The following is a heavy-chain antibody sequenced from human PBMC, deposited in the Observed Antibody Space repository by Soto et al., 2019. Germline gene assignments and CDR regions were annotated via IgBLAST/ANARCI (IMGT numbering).Heavy chain of an antibody. V-gene: IGHV4-39*06. CDR1: GGSISSSSYY. J-gene: IGHJ4*02. D-gene: IGHD2-21*02. Sequence: SETLSLTCTVSGGSISSSSYYWGWIRQPPGKGLEGIGCIYYSGSTYYNPSLKSRVTISVDTSKNQFPLKLSSGTAADTAVYYCAGDGRVTAIDYWGQGTLVTVSS. CDR2: IYYSGST. CDR3: AGDGRVTAIDY.